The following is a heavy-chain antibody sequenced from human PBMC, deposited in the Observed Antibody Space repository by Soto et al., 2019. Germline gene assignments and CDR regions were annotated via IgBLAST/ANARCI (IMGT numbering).Heavy chain of an antibody. D-gene: IGHD4-17*01. CDR1: GFTFSSYG. Sequence: QVQLVESGGGVVQPGRSLRLSCAASGFTFSSYGMHWVRQAPGKGLEWVAVIWYDGSNKYYADSVKGRFTISRDNSKNTLYLLMNSLRAEDTAVYYCARDTFYGGQDYYYGMDVWGQGTTVTVSS. V-gene: IGHV3-33*01. J-gene: IGHJ6*02. CDR3: ARDTFYGGQDYYYGMDV. CDR2: IWYDGSNK.